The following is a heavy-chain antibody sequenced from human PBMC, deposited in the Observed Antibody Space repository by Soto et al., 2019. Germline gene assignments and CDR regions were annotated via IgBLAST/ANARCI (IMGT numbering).Heavy chain of an antibody. V-gene: IGHV4-31*03. CDR3: ASSIAAAGPYFDY. CDR1: GGSISSGGYY. CDR2: IYYSGST. D-gene: IGHD6-13*01. J-gene: IGHJ4*02. Sequence: SETLSLTCTVSGGSISSGGYYWSWIRQHPGKGLEWIGYIYYSGSTYYNPSLKSRVTISVDTSKNQFSLKLSSVTAADTAVYYCASSIAAAGPYFDYWGQGTLVTVS.